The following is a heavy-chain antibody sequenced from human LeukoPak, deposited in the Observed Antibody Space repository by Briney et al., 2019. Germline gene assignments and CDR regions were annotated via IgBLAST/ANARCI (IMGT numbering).Heavy chain of an antibody. CDR1: GFNFNVYA. CDR2: ISRSGGST. J-gene: IGHJ4*02. D-gene: IGHD4-17*01. V-gene: IGHV3-23*01. Sequence: GGSLRLSCAASGFNFNVYAMNWGRQAPGKRLEWVAAISRSGGSTFYADSLKGRFTISRDNSKNSVFLQMTSLTDEDTAVYYCAKDADGDGDHLLHYWGQGTLVTVSS. CDR3: AKDADGDGDHLLHY.